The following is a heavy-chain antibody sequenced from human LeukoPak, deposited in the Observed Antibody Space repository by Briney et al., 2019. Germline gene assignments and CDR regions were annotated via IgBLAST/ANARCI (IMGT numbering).Heavy chain of an antibody. CDR1: GFTFSSYP. CDR2: INSNGCST. Sequence: PGRSLTLSCAASGFTFSSYPMHWVRQAPGKGLEYVSAINSNGCSTYYANSVKGRFTISRDNSKNTLYLQMGSLRAEDMAVYYCARGPYGSGSYYRLDAFDIWGKGTMVTVSS. CDR3: ARGPYGSGSYYRLDAFDI. V-gene: IGHV3-64*01. D-gene: IGHD3-10*01. J-gene: IGHJ3*02.